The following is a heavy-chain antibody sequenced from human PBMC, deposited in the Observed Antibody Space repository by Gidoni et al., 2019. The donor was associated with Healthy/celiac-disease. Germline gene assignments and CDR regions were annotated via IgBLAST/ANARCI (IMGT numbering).Heavy chain of an antibody. V-gene: IGHV3-9*01. D-gene: IGHD2-2*01. CDR2: ISWNSGSI. Sequence: EVQLVESGGGLVQPGRSLRLSCAASGFTFDDYAMHWVRQAPGKGLEWVSGISWNSGSIGYADSVKGRFTISRDNAKNSLYLQMNSLRAEDTALYYCAKDGLRVCSSTSCYSHFDYWGQGTLVTVSS. J-gene: IGHJ4*02. CDR3: AKDGLRVCSSTSCYSHFDY. CDR1: GFTFDDYA.